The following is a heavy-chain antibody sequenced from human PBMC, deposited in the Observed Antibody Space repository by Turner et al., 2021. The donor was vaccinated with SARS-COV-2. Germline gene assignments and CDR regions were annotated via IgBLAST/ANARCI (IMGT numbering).Heavy chain of an antibody. V-gene: IGHV4-4*07. D-gene: IGHD2-21*01. J-gene: IGHJ5*02. CDR3: ARAHYPGSLFRFDP. Sequence: QVQPQESGPGLVKPSETLSLTCTVSGDSVSSYYWSWIRQPAGKGLEWIGRIYTSGSTNYNPSLKSRVTMSVDTSKNQFSLKLSSVTAADTAVYYCARAHYPGSLFRFDPWGQGTLVTVSS. CDR2: IYTSGST. CDR1: GDSVSSYY.